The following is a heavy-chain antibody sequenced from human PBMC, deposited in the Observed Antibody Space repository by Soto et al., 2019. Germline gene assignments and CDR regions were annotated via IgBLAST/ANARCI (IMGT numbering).Heavy chain of an antibody. CDR3: ARGGPDYDYIWGSPYYFDY. CDR1: GGSISSGGYY. Sequence: PSETLSLTCTVSGGSISSGGYYWSWIRQHPGKGLEWIGYIYYSGSTYYNPSLKSRVTISVDTSKNQFSLKLSSVTAADTAVYCCARGGPDYDYIWGSPYYFDYWGQGTLVTVSS. V-gene: IGHV4-31*03. J-gene: IGHJ4*02. CDR2: IYYSGST. D-gene: IGHD3-16*01.